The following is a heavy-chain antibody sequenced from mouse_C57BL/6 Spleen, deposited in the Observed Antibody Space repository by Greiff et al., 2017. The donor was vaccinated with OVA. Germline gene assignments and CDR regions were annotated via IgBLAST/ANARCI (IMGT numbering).Heavy chain of an antibody. V-gene: IGHV14-2*01. CDR2: IDPEDGAT. J-gene: IGHJ4*01. CDR1: GFNIKDYY. D-gene: IGHD2-3*01. Sequence: EVMLVESGAELVKPGASVKLSCTASGFNIKDYYMHWVKQRTEKGLEWIGRIDPEDGATKYAPKFQGKATITADTSSNTAYLQLSSLTSEDTAVYYCARNIYDGYYGAMDYWGQGTAVTVSS. CDR3: ARNIYDGYYGAMDY.